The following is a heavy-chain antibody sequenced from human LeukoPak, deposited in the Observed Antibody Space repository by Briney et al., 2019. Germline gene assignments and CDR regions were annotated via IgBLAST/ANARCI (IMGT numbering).Heavy chain of an antibody. CDR2: IRRRAYGGAA. CDR1: GFAFDDFA. V-gene: IGHV3-49*04. CDR3: SRNGLVDFDY. J-gene: IGHJ4*02. Sequence: GGSLRLSCTTSGFAFDDFAMSWVRQPAGKGLEWVGFIRRRAYGGAAEYAASVKGRFIISRDGSKGIAYLQMNSLKTEDTAVYYCSRNGLVDFDYWGQGSRVIVSP.